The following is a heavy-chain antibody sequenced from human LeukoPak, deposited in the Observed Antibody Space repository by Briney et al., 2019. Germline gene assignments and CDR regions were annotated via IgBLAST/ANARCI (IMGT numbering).Heavy chain of an antibody. V-gene: IGHV3-23*01. D-gene: IGHD1-26*01. CDR3: VTPAVIVRASYSDY. CDR1: GFTFSNYA. Sequence: GGSLRLSCAASGFTFSNYAMSWVRQAPGKGLEWVSTIGNSGAGTYYADSVKGRFTISRDNSKNTLYLQMNSLGVEDTAIYFCVTPAVIVRASYSDYWGQGTLVTVSS. CDR2: IGNSGAGT. J-gene: IGHJ4*02.